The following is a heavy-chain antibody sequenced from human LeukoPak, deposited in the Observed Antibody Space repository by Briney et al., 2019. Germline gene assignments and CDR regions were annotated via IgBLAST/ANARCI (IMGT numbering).Heavy chain of an antibody. J-gene: IGHJ4*02. CDR2: INHSGST. CDR1: GGSFSGYY. CDR3: AGYSLPAAGVYYFDY. D-gene: IGHD6-13*01. Sequence: PSEALSLTCAVYGGSFSGYYWSWIRQPPGKGLEWIGEINHSGSTNYNPSLKSRVTISVDTSKNQFSLKLTSVSAADTAVYYCAGYSLPAAGVYYFDYWGQGTLVTVSS. V-gene: IGHV4-34*01.